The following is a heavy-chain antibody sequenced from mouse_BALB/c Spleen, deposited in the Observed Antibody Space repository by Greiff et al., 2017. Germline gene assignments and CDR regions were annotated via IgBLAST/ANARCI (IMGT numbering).Heavy chain of an antibody. CDR3: ARSMDSSGFDD. CDR1: GYAFSSYW. V-gene: IGHV1-80*01. Sequence: VQLQQSGAELVRPGSSVKISCKASGYAFSSYWMNWVKQRPGQGLEWIGQIYPGDGDTNYNGKFKGKATLTADKSSSTAYMQLSSLTSEDSAVYFCARSMDSSGFDDWGQGTTLTVSS. D-gene: IGHD3-2*01. J-gene: IGHJ2*01. CDR2: IYPGDGDT.